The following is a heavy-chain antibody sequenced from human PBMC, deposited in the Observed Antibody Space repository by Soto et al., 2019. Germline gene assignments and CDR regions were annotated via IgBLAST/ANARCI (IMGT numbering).Heavy chain of an antibody. V-gene: IGHV5-51*01. J-gene: IGHJ3*02. CDR1: GYSFTSYW. D-gene: IGHD2-2*01. CDR2: IYPGDSDT. Sequence: GESLKISCKGSGYSFTSYWIGWVRQMPGKGLEWMGIIYPGDSDTRYSPSFQGQVTISADKSISTAYLQWSSLKASDTAMYYCARAFYCSSTSCYQGPAPDAFDIWGQGTMVT. CDR3: ARAFYCSSTSCYQGPAPDAFDI.